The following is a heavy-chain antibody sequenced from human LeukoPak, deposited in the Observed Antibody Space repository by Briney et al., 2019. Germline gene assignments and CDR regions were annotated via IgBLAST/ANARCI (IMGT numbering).Heavy chain of an antibody. CDR2: IFHSGTT. CDR1: GGSISSGGYY. Sequence: SQTLSLTCTVSGGSISSGGYYWSWIRQPPGKGLEWIAYIFHSGTTKYNPALKSRVAISLDTPKSQISLRLHSVTAADTAVYYCARGGYYYLDVWGRGTTVTVSS. V-gene: IGHV4-61*08. CDR3: ARGGYYYLDV. J-gene: IGHJ6*03.